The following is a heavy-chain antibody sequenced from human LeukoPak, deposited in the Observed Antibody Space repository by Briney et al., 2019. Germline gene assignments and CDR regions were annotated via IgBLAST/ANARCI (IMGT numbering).Heavy chain of an antibody. V-gene: IGHV3-20*04. D-gene: IGHD3-22*01. CDR3: ARGDLYDSSGYYSLVDY. CDR1: GFTFDDYG. J-gene: IGHJ4*02. Sequence: PGGSLRLSCAASGFTFDDYGMSWVRQAPGKGLEWVSGINWNGGSTGYADSVKGRFTISRDNAKNSLYLQMNSLRAEDTALYYCARGDLYDSSGYYSLVDYWGQGTLVTVSS. CDR2: INWNGGST.